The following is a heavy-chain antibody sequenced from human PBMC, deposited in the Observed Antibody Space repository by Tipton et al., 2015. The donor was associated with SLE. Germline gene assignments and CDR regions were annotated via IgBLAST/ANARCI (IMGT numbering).Heavy chain of an antibody. Sequence: TLSLTCAVYGGSFSGYYWSWIRQPPGKGLEWIGEINHSGSTSYNPSLKSRVTISVDTSKNQFSLNLSSVTAADTAVYYCARQGEGFDYWGQGTLVTVSS. V-gene: IGHV4-34*01. J-gene: IGHJ4*02. CDR1: GGSFSGYY. CDR2: INHSGST. D-gene: IGHD2-21*01. CDR3: ARQGEGFDY.